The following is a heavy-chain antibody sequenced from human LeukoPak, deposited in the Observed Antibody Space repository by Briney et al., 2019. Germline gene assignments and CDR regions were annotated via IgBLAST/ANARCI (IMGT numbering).Heavy chain of an antibody. V-gene: IGHV4-34*01. CDR2: INHSGST. CDR3: ARAQRRITMIVMGQYFQH. CDR1: GGSFSGYY. D-gene: IGHD3-22*01. J-gene: IGHJ1*01. Sequence: PSETLSLTCAVYGGSFSGYYWSWIRQPPGKGLEWIGEINHSGSTNYNPSLKSRVTISVDTSKNQFSLKLSSVTAADTTVYYCARAQRRITMIVMGQYFQHWGQGTLVTVSS.